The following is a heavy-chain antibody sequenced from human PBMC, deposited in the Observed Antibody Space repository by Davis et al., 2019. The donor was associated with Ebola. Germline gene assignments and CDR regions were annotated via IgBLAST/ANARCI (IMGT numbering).Heavy chain of an antibody. J-gene: IGHJ5*01. CDR3: ARKRPGTTWFDS. Sequence: GESLKISCAASDFTFSTCGMNWVRQAPGKGLEWVSYINNGGSTMYYASVKGRFTISRDNSKNSLYLQMNSLRAEDTAVYFCARKRPGTTWFDSWGQGTLVTVSS. CDR2: INNGGSTM. CDR1: DFTFSTCG. V-gene: IGHV3-48*04. D-gene: IGHD1-7*01.